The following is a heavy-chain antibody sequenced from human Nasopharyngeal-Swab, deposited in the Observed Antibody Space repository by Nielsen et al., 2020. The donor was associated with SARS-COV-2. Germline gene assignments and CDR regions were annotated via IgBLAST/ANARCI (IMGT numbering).Heavy chain of an antibody. CDR3: ASSRTVGDNWFDP. D-gene: IGHD4-23*01. CDR2: TYYRSKWYN. CDR1: GDRVSSNSAA. J-gene: IGHJ5*02. V-gene: IGHV6-1*01. Sequence: SQTLSLTCAISGDRVSSNSAACNWVRQSPSRGLEWLGRTYYRSKWYNDYAVSVKSRITINPDTSKNQFSLQLNSVTPEDTAVYYCASSRTVGDNWFDPWGQGTLVTVSS.